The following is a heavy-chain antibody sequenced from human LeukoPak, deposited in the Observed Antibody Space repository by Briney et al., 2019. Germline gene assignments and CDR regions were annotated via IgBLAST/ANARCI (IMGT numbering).Heavy chain of an antibody. CDR2: ITSGGTTM. CDR1: GFKFSDSY. CDR3: VREVYFYDDSAMEGGFDI. Sequence: PGGSLRLSCVASGFKFSDSYMNWIRQAPGKGLEWISYITSGGTTMYYADSVKGRFTVSRDNAKNSLHLQMNSLRAEDTAVYYCVREVYFYDDSAMEGGFDIWGQGTMVTVSS. J-gene: IGHJ3*02. D-gene: IGHD3-22*01. V-gene: IGHV3-11*04.